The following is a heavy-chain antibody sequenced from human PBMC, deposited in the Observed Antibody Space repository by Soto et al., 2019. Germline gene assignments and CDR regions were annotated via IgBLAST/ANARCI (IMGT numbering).Heavy chain of an antibody. CDR1: GGSISSVGYY. J-gene: IGHJ4*02. V-gene: IGHV4-30-4*08. Sequence: SETLCLTCTVSGGSISSVGYYWSLIRQPPGKGLEWIGYIYYSGSPYNNTSLKSRVTISADTSMNQFSLALTSVTAADTAMYYCARGPTPEKVDSWGQGILVTVSS. CDR2: IYYSGSP. CDR3: ARGPTPEKVDS.